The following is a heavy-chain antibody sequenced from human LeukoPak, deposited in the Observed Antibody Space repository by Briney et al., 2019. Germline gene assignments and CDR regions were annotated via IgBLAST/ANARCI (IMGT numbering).Heavy chain of an antibody. J-gene: IGHJ4*02. Sequence: GGSLRLSCTASGFTFSNYWMHGVPQAPGKGLVWVSRIKSDGSTTTYADSVKGRFTISRDNAKSTLYLQMNSMRAEDTAVYYCVRLADPGYWGQGTLVTVSS. CDR3: VRLADPGY. D-gene: IGHD6-19*01. V-gene: IGHV3-74*01. CDR2: IKSDGSTT. CDR1: GFTFSNYW.